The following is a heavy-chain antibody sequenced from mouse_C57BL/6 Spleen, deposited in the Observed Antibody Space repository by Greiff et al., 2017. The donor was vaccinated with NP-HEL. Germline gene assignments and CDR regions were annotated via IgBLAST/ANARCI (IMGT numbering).Heavy chain of an antibody. CDR1: GYSFTGYY. CDR3: ARANFPYYYGDY. J-gene: IGHJ2*01. Sequence: VHVKQSGPELVKPGASVKISCKASGYSFTGYYMNWVKQSPEKSLEWIGEINPSTGGTTYNQKFKAKATLTVDKSSSTAYMQLKSLTSEDSAVYYCARANFPYYYGDYWGQGTTLTVSS. CDR2: INPSTGGT. D-gene: IGHD6-5*01. V-gene: IGHV1-42*01.